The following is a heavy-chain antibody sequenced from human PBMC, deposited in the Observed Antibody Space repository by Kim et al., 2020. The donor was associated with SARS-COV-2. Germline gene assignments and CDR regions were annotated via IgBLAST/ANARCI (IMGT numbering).Heavy chain of an antibody. Sequence: GGSLRLSCAASGFIVSTYQMSWVRQAPGKGLEWVSVIYSSGNTYYADSVRGRFIISRYDSKNSLYLQMNSLRTEDTAVYHCAKDPGYGSGVDFDPWGQGTLVPLSS. V-gene: IGHV3-66*03. CDR3: AKDPGYGSGVDFDP. CDR1: GFIVSTYQ. J-gene: IGHJ5*02. CDR2: IYSSGNT. D-gene: IGHD3-10*01.